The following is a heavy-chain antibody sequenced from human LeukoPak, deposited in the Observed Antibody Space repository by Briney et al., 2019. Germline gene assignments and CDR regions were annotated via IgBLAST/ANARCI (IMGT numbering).Heavy chain of an antibody. CDR1: GGSISSYY. J-gene: IGHJ4*02. D-gene: IGHD1-26*01. CDR2: IYTSGST. Sequence: TSETLSLTCTVSGGSISSYYCSSIRQPAGEGLEWIGRIYTSGSTNYNPSLKSRVTMSVDTSKNQFSLTLSSVTAADTAVYYCARDLVGATTSPFDYWGQGTLVTVSS. V-gene: IGHV4-4*07. CDR3: ARDLVGATTSPFDY.